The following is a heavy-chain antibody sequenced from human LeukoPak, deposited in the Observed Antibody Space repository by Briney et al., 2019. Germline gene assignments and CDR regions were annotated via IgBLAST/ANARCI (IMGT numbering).Heavy chain of an antibody. CDR3: ARAGYSSSWYWAY. D-gene: IGHD6-13*01. CDR1: GGTFSSYA. CDR2: IIPIFGTA. J-gene: IGHJ4*02. V-gene: IGHV1-69*05. Sequence: SVKVSCKASGGTFSSYAISWVRQAPGQGLEWMGRIIPIFGTANYAQKFQGRVTITTDESTSTAYMELSSLRSEGTAVYYCARAGYSSSWYWAYWGQGTLVTVSS.